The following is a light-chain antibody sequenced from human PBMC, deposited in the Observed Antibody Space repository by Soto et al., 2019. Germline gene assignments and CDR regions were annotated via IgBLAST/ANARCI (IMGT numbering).Light chain of an antibody. CDR1: QSISSY. Sequence: IQMTQSPSSLSSAVGDRVTMTFLASQSISSYLNWYQHKPGKAPKLLIYAASSLQTGVPSRFSGSRSGTDFALTISSLQRDDFATYYCQQTDSFPRTFGQGTKVDIK. CDR2: AAS. V-gene: IGKV1-39*01. J-gene: IGKJ1*01. CDR3: QQTDSFPRT.